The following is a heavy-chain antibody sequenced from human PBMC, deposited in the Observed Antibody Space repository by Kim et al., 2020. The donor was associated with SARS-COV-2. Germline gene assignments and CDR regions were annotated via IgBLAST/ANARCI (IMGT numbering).Heavy chain of an antibody. Sequence: SETLSLTCTVSGGSVSSASYYWSWIRQPPGKELEWIGYMYYSGSTNYNPSHKSRVTISVDKSKNQFSLKVSSVTAADTAVYYCARDRSNPGWFDPWGQGTLVTVSS. CDR2: MYYSGST. J-gene: IGHJ5*02. CDR1: GGSVSSASYY. V-gene: IGHV4-61*01. D-gene: IGHD4-4*01. CDR3: ARDRSNPGWFDP.